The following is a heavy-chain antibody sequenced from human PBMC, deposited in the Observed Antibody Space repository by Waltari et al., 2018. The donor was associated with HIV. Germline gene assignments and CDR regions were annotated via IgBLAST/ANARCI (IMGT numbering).Heavy chain of an antibody. V-gene: IGHV1-18*01. Sequence: QVHLVQSGAELRKPAASVTVYCKASGYTFTNYGITWVRQDPGQGLEWMGWISGYNGDTKYAQKVRGRVTMTTDTSTSTAYLEMGSLRFDDTAVYYCARDHYYGISGYYSDYWGQGTLVTVSS. D-gene: IGHD3-22*01. CDR2: ISGYNGDT. CDR3: ARDHYYGISGYYSDY. CDR1: GYTFTNYG. J-gene: IGHJ4*02.